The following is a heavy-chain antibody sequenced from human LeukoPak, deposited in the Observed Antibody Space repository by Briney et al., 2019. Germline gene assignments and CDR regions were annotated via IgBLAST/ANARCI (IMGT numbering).Heavy chain of an antibody. V-gene: IGHV3-30*01. D-gene: IGHD3-22*01. J-gene: IGHJ4*02. Sequence: PGRSLRLSCAASGFTFSSYAMHWVRQAPGKGLEWVAVISYDGSNKYYADSVKGRFTISRDNSKNTLYLQMNSLSADDTAVYYCARDLYYYDSTGYDYWGQKTLVTVSS. CDR1: GFTFSSYA. CDR2: ISYDGSNK. CDR3: ARDLYYYDSTGYDY.